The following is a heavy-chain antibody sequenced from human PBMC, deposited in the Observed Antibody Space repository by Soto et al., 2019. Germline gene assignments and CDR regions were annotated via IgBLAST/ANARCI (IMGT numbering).Heavy chain of an antibody. V-gene: IGHV1-69*12. CDR1: GGTFSSYT. CDR3: ARIRHDYGGQPYTWFDS. Sequence: QVQLVQSGAEVKKPGSSVKVSCKAYGGTFSSYTISWVRQAPGQGLEWMVGIIPIFGTANYAQKFQGRVTITADESTSIAYMQLSSLRSEDSAVHYCARIRHDYGGQPYTWFDSWGQVALFTVSS. D-gene: IGHD4-17*01. CDR2: IIPIFGTA. J-gene: IGHJ5*01.